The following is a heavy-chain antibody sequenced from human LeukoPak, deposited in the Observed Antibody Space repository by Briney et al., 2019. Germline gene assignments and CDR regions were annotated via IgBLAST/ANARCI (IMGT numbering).Heavy chain of an antibody. J-gene: IGHJ4*02. D-gene: IGHD1-26*01. Sequence: SVKVSCKASGGTFRSYAISWVRQAPGQGLEWMGRIIPILGIANYAQKFQGGVTITADKSTSTAYMELSSLRSEDTAVYYCARDSGSYFNDYWGQGTLVTVSS. CDR2: IIPILGIA. CDR3: ARDSGSYFNDY. V-gene: IGHV1-69*04. CDR1: GGTFRSYA.